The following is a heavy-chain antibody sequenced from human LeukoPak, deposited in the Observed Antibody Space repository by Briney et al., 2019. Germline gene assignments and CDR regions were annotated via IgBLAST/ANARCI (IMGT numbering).Heavy chain of an antibody. CDR1: GYTFTGYY. J-gene: IGHJ5*02. V-gene: IGHV1-2*02. Sequence: ASVKVSCKASGYTFTGYYMHWVRQAPGQGLEWMGWINPNSGGTNYAQKFQGRVTMTRDTSISTAYMELSRLSSDDTAVYYCARDRLLSGSPKNWFDPWGQGTLVTVSS. D-gene: IGHD1-26*01. CDR3: ARDRLLSGSPKNWFDP. CDR2: INPNSGGT.